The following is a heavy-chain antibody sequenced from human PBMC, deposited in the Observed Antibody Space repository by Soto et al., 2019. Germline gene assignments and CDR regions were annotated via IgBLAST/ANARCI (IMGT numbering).Heavy chain of an antibody. J-gene: IGHJ4*02. D-gene: IGHD5-18*01. Sequence: SETLSLTCTVSGGSISSYYWSWIRQPPGKGLEWIGYIYYSGSTNYNPSLKSRVTISVDTSKNQFSLKLSSVTAADTAVYYCASTNQYSYGVDYWGQGTLVTVSS. CDR1: GGSISSYY. CDR2: IYYSGST. V-gene: IGHV4-59*01. CDR3: ASTNQYSYGVDY.